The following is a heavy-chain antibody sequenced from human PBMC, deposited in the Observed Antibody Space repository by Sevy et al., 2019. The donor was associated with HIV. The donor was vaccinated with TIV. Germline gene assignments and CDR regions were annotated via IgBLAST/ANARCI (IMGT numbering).Heavy chain of an antibody. CDR2: MNPNSGNT. J-gene: IGHJ4*02. CDR3: ARGGVTMVRGARRPPDY. D-gene: IGHD3-10*01. CDR1: GYTFTSYD. Sequence: ASVKVSCKASGYTFTSYDINWVRQATGQGLEWMGWMNPNSGNTGYAQKFQGTVTMTRNTSISTAYMELSSLRSEDTAVYYCARGGVTMVRGARRPPDYWGQGTLVTVSS. V-gene: IGHV1-8*01.